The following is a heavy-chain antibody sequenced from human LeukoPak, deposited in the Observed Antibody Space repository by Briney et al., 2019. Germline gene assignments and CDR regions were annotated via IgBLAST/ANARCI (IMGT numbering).Heavy chain of an antibody. D-gene: IGHD5-12*01. Sequence: SETLSLTCTVSGGSISSGSYYWSWIRQPAGKGLEWIGRIYTSGSTNYNPSLKSRVTISVDTSKNQFSLKLSSVTAADTAVYYRARSLGVTITQYGMDVWGQGTTVTVSS. CDR2: IYTSGST. V-gene: IGHV4-61*02. J-gene: IGHJ6*02. CDR3: ARSLGVTITQYGMDV. CDR1: GGSISSGSYY.